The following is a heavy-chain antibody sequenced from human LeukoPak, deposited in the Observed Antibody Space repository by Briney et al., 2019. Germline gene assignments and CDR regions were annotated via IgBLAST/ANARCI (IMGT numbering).Heavy chain of an antibody. V-gene: IGHV3-30-3*01. J-gene: IGHJ4*02. CDR2: ISYDGSNK. CDR3: ARDIGGDDDY. Sequence: GGSLRLSCAAPGFTFSSYAMHWVRQAPGKGLEWVAVISYDGSNKYYADSVKGRFTISRDNSKNTLYLQMNSLRAEDTAVYYCARDIGGDDDYWGQRTLVTVSS. CDR1: GFTFSSYA. D-gene: IGHD2-21*02.